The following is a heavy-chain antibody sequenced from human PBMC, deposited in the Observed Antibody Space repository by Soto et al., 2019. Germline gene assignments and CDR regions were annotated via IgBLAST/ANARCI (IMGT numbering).Heavy chain of an antibody. J-gene: IGHJ4*02. Sequence: GGSLRLSCTASGFTFGDYAMSWFRQAPGKGLEWVGFIRSKAYGGTTEYAASVKGRFTISRDDSKSIAYLQMNSLKTEDTAVYYCTREAGVLGVRLSPRSGFDYWGQGTLVTVSS. CDR1: GFTFGDYA. CDR3: TREAGVLGVRLSPRSGFDY. D-gene: IGHD3-10*01. CDR2: IRSKAYGGTT. V-gene: IGHV3-49*03.